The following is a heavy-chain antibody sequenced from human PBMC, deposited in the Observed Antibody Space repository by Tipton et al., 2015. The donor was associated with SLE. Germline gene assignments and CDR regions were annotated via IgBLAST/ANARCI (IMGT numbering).Heavy chain of an antibody. J-gene: IGHJ4*02. CDR1: GYSISSGYY. CDR2: IYYSGST. Sequence: TLSLTCAVSGYSISSGYYWGWIRQPPGKGLEWIGSIYYSGSTYYNPSLKSRVTISVDTSKNQFSLKLSSVTAADTAVYYCARGVEKDYWGQGTLVTVSS. V-gene: IGHV4-38-2*01. CDR3: ARGVEKDY.